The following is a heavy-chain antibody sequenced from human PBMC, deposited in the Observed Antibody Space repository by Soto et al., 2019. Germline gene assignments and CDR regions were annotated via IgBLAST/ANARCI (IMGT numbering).Heavy chain of an antibody. Sequence: EVQLLESGGGLVQPGGSLRLSCAASGFTFSSYAMSWVRQAPGKGLEWVSAISGSGGSTYYADSVKGRFTISRDNSKNTLYLQMNSLRAEDTAVYYCAKEPIVDTAMVREQYFQHWGQGTLVTVSS. V-gene: IGHV3-23*01. D-gene: IGHD5-18*01. CDR1: GFTFSSYA. CDR2: ISGSGGST. J-gene: IGHJ1*01. CDR3: AKEPIVDTAMVREQYFQH.